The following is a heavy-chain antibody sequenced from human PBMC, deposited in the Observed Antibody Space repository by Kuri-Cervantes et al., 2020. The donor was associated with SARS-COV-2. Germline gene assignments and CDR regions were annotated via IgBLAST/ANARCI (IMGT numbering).Heavy chain of an antibody. CDR3: ARDRQLEQGGAFDI. Sequence: ASVKVSCKASGYTFTGYYMHWVRQAPGQGLEWMGWINPNSGGTNYAQKFQGRVTMTRDTSIGTAYMELSRLRSDDTAVYYCARDRQLEQGGAFDIWGQGTMVTVSS. J-gene: IGHJ3*02. V-gene: IGHV1-2*02. CDR2: INPNSGGT. CDR1: GYTFTGYY. D-gene: IGHD1-1*01.